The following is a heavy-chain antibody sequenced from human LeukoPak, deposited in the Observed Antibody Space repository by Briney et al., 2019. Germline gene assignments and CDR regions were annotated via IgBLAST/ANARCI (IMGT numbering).Heavy chain of an antibody. CDR2: IYSGGST. V-gene: IGHV3-53*03. D-gene: IGHD4-17*01. J-gene: IGHJ4*02. Sequence: GGSLRLSCAASGFTVSNNFMTWVRQPPGKGPEWVSIIYSGGSTYYADSVRGRFTISRDDSRNTLYLQMSSLRAEDTAVYYCARAVSNDYAAYWGQGTLVTVSS. CDR1: GFTVSNNF. CDR3: ARAVSNDYAAY.